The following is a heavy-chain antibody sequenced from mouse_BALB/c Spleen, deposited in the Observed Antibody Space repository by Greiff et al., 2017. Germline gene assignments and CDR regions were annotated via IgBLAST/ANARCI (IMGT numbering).Heavy chain of an antibody. CDR3: ARAKSDYYGSSDWFAY. V-gene: IGHV5-6-5*01. D-gene: IGHD1-1*01. Sequence: DVMLVESGGGLVKPGGSLKLSCAASGFTFSSYAMSWVRQTPEKRLEWVASISSGGSTYYPDSVKGRFTISRDNARNILYLQMSSLRSEDTAMYYCARAKSDYYGSSDWFAYWGQGTLVTVSA. CDR2: ISSGGST. J-gene: IGHJ3*01. CDR1: GFTFSSYA.